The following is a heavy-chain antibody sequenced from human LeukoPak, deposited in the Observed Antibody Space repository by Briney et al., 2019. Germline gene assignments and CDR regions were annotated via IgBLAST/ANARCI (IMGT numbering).Heavy chain of an antibody. V-gene: IGHV1-24*01. D-gene: IGHD2-15*01. Sequence: ASVNVSCKVSGYTLTELSMHWVRQAPGKGLEWMGGFDPEDGETIYAQKFQGRVTMTEDTSTDTAYMELSSLRSEDTAVYYCATEGRYCSGGSCIGYWGQGTLVTVSS. CDR3: ATEGRYCSGGSCIGY. CDR2: FDPEDGET. J-gene: IGHJ4*02. CDR1: GYTLTELS.